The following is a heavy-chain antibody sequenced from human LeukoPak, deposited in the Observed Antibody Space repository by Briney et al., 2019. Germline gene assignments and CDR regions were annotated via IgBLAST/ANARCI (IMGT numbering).Heavy chain of an antibody. CDR3: AKGGGFDWLNYYYMDV. V-gene: IGHV3-53*01. CDR1: GLTVSSND. Sequence: SMRLAWPAAGLTVSSNDMSWVRQAAGKGLDCISVTHSRGSTDFADSVKDQLTISRDNSKNTLYLQMSSLRAEDTAVYYCAKGGGFDWLNYYYMDVWGKGTTVIISS. J-gene: IGHJ6*03. D-gene: IGHD3-9*01. CDR2: THSRGST.